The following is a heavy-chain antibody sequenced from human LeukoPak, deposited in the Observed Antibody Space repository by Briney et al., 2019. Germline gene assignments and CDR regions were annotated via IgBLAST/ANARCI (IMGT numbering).Heavy chain of an antibody. CDR3: AREGIVGATGAFDI. Sequence: ASVKVSCKASGYAFTSYYMHWVRQAPGQGLEWMGIINPSGGSTSYAQKFQGRVTMTRDMSTSAVYMELSSLRSEDTAVYYCAREGIVGATGAFDIWGQGTMVTVSS. D-gene: IGHD1-26*01. V-gene: IGHV1-46*01. J-gene: IGHJ3*02. CDR2: INPSGGST. CDR1: GYAFTSYY.